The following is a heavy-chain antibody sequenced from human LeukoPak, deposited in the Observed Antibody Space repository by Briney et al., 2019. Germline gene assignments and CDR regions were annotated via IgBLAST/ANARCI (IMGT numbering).Heavy chain of an antibody. V-gene: IGHV3-21*01. CDR3: VRGDGRDY. CDR1: GFTFSSST. D-gene: IGHD5-24*01. Sequence: GGSLRLSCAASGFTFSSSTMNWARQAPGKGLEWVSSISSSSTNTHYADSVKGRFNISRENAKNSLYMQMNSLRAEDTAVYFCVRGDGRDYWGQGTLVTVSS. J-gene: IGHJ4*02. CDR2: ISSSSTNT.